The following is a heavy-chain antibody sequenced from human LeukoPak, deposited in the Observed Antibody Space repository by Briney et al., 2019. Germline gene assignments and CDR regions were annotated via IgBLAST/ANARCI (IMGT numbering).Heavy chain of an antibody. Sequence: PSETLSLTCTVSGGSVTSTHYWGWIRQPPGKGLEWIGSIYYGGSTYYNASLRSRVTTSVDTSKNQFSLKLSSVTAADTAVYYCARQSGSSWTLNWFDPWGQGTLVTVSS. V-gene: IGHV4-39*01. CDR1: GGSVTSTHY. CDR2: IYYGGST. J-gene: IGHJ5*02. CDR3: ARQSGSSWTLNWFDP. D-gene: IGHD6-13*01.